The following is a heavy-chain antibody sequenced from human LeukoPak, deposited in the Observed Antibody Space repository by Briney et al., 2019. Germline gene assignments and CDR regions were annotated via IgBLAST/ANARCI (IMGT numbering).Heavy chain of an antibody. CDR2: ISAYNGNT. V-gene: IGHV1-18*01. D-gene: IGHD2-8*01. CDR3: ARKGSYCTNDVCYDAFDI. J-gene: IGHJ3*02. Sequence: ASVKVSCKASGYTFTSYGISWVRQAPGQGLEWMGWISAYNGNTNYAQKLQGRVTMTTDTSTSTAYMELRSLRSDDTAVYYCARKGSYCTNDVCYDAFDIWGQGTMVTVSS. CDR1: GYTFTSYG.